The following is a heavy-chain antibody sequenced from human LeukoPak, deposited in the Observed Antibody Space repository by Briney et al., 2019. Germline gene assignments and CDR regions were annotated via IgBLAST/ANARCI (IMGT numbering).Heavy chain of an antibody. D-gene: IGHD6-19*01. CDR1: GFTFDDYA. CDR3: AKGQYSSGRYVFDY. J-gene: IGHJ4*02. Sequence: PGGSLRLSCAASGFTFDDYAMHWVRQAPGKGLEWVSGISWNSGSIGYADSVKGRFTISRDNAKNSLYLQMNSLRAEDMALYYCAKGQYSSGRYVFDYWSQGTLVTVSS. CDR2: ISWNSGSI. V-gene: IGHV3-9*03.